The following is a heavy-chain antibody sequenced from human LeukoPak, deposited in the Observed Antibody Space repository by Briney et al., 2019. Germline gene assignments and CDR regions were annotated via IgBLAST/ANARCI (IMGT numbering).Heavy chain of an antibody. Sequence: SETLSLTCSVSGGSMRSDYWSWIRQPAGKKLEWIGRISSSRKTNYNPSHRSRLTMSVDTSKNQFALKLNSVTAADTAVYYCAREGRSSTPGYWGQGTLVTVSS. D-gene: IGHD2-15*01. V-gene: IGHV4-4*07. J-gene: IGHJ4*01. CDR2: ISSSRKT. CDR3: AREGRSSTPGY. CDR1: GGSMRSDY.